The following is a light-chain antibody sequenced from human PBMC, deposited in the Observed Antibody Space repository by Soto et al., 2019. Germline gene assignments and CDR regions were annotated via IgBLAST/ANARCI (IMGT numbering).Light chain of an antibody. V-gene: IGKV3-15*01. CDR2: GTS. CDR1: QNVGRN. J-gene: IGKJ2*01. Sequence: EIVMTQSTDTLSVSPGERATLSCRASQNVGRNVAWYQQRPGQAPRLLIHGTSTRAADIPARFSGSVSGTEFTLTIISLQPEDFVIYYCQQYNNCPPMSTFGQGTKLEIK. CDR3: QQYNNCPPMST.